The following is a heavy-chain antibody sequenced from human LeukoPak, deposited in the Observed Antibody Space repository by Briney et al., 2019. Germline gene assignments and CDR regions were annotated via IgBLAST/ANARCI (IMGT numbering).Heavy chain of an antibody. V-gene: IGHV4-59*01. CDR2: IYYTGST. D-gene: IGHD3-10*01. CDR1: GGSFSGYY. CDR3: ARGSVRGEFDP. Sequence: SETLSLTCAVYGGSFSGYYWSWIRQPPGKGLEWIGYIYYTGSTDYNPSLKSRVTMSVDTSKNQFSLKLSSVTAADTAVYSCARGSVRGEFDPWGQGTLVTVSS. J-gene: IGHJ5*02.